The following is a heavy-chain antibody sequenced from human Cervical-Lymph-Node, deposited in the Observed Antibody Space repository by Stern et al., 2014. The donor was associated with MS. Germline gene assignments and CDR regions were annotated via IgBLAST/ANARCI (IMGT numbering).Heavy chain of an antibody. CDR3: ARPPATPSGYDRFDY. CDR2: IFPRDSNT. Sequence: EVQLLESGAEVKKPGESLKISCEASGYLFDDYWIGWVRQMSGRGLELVAIIFPRDSNTRYSPSVQGQVNLSADKSISPAYLQWSTLKAPDPAMYSGARPPATPSGYDRFDYWGQGALVTVSS. D-gene: IGHD5-12*01. V-gene: IGHV5-51*03. CDR1: GYLFDDYW. J-gene: IGHJ4*02.